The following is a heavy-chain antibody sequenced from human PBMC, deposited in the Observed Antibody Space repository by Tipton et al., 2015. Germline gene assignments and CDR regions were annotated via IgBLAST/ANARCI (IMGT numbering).Heavy chain of an antibody. Sequence: SLRLSCAASGFDFSSHGMNWVRQAPGKGLEWVAIIWYDGNYKDYAESVKGRFTLSRDNSKKTLFLQMNGLRAEDTAVYYCAGYGGYSAWGQGTLVTVSS. CDR2: IWYDGNYK. V-gene: IGHV3-33*03. D-gene: IGHD4-23*01. CDR3: AGYGGYSA. J-gene: IGHJ5*02. CDR1: GFDFSSHG.